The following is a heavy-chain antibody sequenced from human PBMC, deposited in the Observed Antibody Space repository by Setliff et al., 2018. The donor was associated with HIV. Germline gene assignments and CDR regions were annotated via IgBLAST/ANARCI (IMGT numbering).Heavy chain of an antibody. CDR2: INTNSWIP. J-gene: IGHJ6*03. CDR3: TRDSSEYFDFSSGDFHYMDV. V-gene: IGHV7-4-1*02. Sequence: ASVKVSCKASGYSFSRFSINWVRQAPGQGLEWMGWINTNSWIPTYAQGFTGRFVFSLDTTVRTAYLEISDLRADDTGVYYCTRDSSEYFDFSSGDFHYMDVWGKGTKVTV. CDR1: GYSFSRFS. D-gene: IGHD3-3*01.